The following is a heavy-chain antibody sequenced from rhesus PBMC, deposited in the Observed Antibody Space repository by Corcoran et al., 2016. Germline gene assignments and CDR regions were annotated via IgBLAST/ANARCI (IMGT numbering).Heavy chain of an antibody. CDR2: IYGGSGST. J-gene: IGHJ4*01. V-gene: IGHV4S7*01. CDR3: ARRVAATSFDY. CDR1: GGSISSSNW. D-gene: IGHD4-29*01. Sequence: QVQLQETGPGLVKPSETLSRTCAVSGGSISSSNWRRWIRQSPGKGLEWIGYIYGGSGSTSYNPSLKRRVTISTDTSKTQFSLKLSTVTAADTAVYYCARRVAATSFDYWGQGVLVTVSS.